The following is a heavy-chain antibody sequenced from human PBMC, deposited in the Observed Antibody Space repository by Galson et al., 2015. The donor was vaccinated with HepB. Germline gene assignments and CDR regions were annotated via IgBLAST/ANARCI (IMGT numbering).Heavy chain of an antibody. Sequence: SVKVSCKASGYTFTDYYMHWVRQAPGQGLEWMGWINPNSGGTNYAQKFQGRVTMTRDTSISTAYMELSRLRSDDTAVYYCARVGRSGYYPGVDWFDPWGQGTLVTVSS. CDR2: INPNSGGT. V-gene: IGHV1-2*02. CDR1: GYTFTDYY. J-gene: IGHJ5*02. D-gene: IGHD3-22*01. CDR3: ARVGRSGYYPGVDWFDP.